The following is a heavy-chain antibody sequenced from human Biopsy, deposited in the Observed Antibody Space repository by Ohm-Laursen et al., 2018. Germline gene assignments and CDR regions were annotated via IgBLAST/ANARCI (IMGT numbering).Heavy chain of an antibody. CDR3: ATGIRTGWYYFGS. D-gene: IGHD6-19*01. J-gene: IGHJ4*02. V-gene: IGHV1-24*01. CDR1: GDTLTDLS. Sequence: ASVKVSCKVSGDTLTDLSVHWLRQAPGEGLEWLGGFAPEDGATFYAHKFQGRVTVTEDTSTDTAYMELNSLRSEDTAVYYCATGIRTGWYYFGSWGQGTLVTVSS. CDR2: FAPEDGAT.